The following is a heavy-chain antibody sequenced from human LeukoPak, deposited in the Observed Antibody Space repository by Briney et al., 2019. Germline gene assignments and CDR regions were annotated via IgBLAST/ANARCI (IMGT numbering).Heavy chain of an antibody. CDR1: GGSISSSSYY. J-gene: IGHJ6*02. CDR2: IYHSGST. D-gene: IGHD6-19*01. Sequence: SETLSLTCTVSGGSISSSSYYWGWIRQPPGKGLEWIGEIYHSGSTNYNPSLKSRVTISVDKSKNQFSLKLSSVTAADTAAYYCARRYSSGWYQSAVYYYYYYGMDVWGQGTTVTVSS. V-gene: IGHV4-39*07. CDR3: ARRYSSGWYQSAVYYYYYYGMDV.